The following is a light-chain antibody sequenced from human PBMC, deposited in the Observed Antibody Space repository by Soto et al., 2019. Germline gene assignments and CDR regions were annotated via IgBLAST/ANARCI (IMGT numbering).Light chain of an antibody. J-gene: IGKJ3*01. CDR3: QHYGNSKFT. V-gene: IGKV3-20*01. Sequence: EIVLTQSPGTLSLSPGERPTLSCRASQSISSSYLAWYQQKPGQAPRLLIYRASSRATGIPDRFSGSGSGTDFTLTISRLEPEDFAVFYCQHYGNSKFTFGPGTKVDIK. CDR2: RAS. CDR1: QSISSSY.